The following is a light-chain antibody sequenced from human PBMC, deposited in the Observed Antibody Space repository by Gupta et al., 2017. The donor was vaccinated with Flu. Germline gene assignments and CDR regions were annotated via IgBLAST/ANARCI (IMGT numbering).Light chain of an antibody. V-gene: IGLV2-8*01. J-gene: IGLJ1*01. CDR3: SSHASSNNLYV. Sequence: QSALTPPPPASGSPGQSVTIPCTGPSSDVGRYNYVSWYQQHPGKAPKLLISEVTRRPSGVPNRFSGSKSGNTASLTISGLQAEDDAYYYCSSHASSNNLYVFGTGTKLTVL. CDR1: SSDVGRYNY. CDR2: EVT.